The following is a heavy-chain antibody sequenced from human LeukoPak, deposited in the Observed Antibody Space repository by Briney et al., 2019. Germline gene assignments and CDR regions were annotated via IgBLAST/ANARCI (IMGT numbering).Heavy chain of an antibody. J-gene: IGHJ4*02. CDR3: ARDRGWNCFDY. CDR1: GFTFSSYA. Sequence: PGRSLRLSCAASGFTFSSYAMHWVRQAPGKGLEWVANIKQDGSEKNYVDSVKGRFTISRDNAKNSLYLQMNSLRAEDTAVYYCARDRGWNCFDYWGQGTLVTVSS. V-gene: IGHV3-7*01. D-gene: IGHD6-19*01. CDR2: IKQDGSEK.